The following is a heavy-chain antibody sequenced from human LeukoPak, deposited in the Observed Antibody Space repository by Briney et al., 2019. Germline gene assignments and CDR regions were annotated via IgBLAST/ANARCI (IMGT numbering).Heavy chain of an antibody. D-gene: IGHD6-19*01. V-gene: IGHV4-39*07. Sequence: KSSETLSLTCSISGGSISSKTYNWGWIRQPPGKGLEWIGSTYYSGSTYYNPSLKSRVTISVDTSKNQFSLKLSSVTAADTAVYYCARGSSSGWFYYFDYWGQGTLVTVSS. CDR1: GGSISSKTYN. J-gene: IGHJ4*02. CDR2: TYYSGST. CDR3: ARGSSSGWFYYFDY.